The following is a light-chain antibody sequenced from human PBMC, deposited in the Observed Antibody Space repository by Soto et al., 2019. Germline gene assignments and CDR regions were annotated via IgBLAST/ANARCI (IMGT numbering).Light chain of an antibody. CDR3: QQRSNWPPSIT. J-gene: IGKJ5*01. CDR2: DAS. CDR1: QSVSSY. Sequence: ELVLTQSPATLSLSPGERATLSCRASQSVSSYLAWYQQNPGQAPRLLIYDASNRATGIPARFSGSGSGTDFTLTISSLEPEDFAVYYCQQRSNWPPSITFGQGTRLETK. V-gene: IGKV3-11*01.